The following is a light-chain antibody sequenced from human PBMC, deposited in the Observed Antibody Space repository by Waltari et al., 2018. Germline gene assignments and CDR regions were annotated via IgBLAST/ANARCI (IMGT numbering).Light chain of an antibody. V-gene: IGKV3-15*01. CDR3: HQYNNRPPYT. Sequence: TQSPATLSVSLGERVTLTCRASESISINLAWYQQKPGQPPRLIIHGAPKRAPGVPARFAGSGSRTEFTLTITSLQSEDIAVYYCHQYNNRPPYTFGQGTKLEIK. J-gene: IGKJ2*01. CDR2: GAP. CDR1: ESISIN.